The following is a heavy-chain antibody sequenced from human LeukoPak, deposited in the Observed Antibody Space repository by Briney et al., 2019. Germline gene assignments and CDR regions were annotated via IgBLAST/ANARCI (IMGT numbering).Heavy chain of an antibody. J-gene: IGHJ6*03. CDR1: GGSISSYY. CDR3: ARGYCGGGSCYSSYYYSYMDV. Sequence: PSETLSLTCTVSGGSISSYYWSWIRQPAGKGLEWIGRIDTSGNTNYKPSLKSRVTMSVDRSKNQFSLKLSSVTAADTAVYYCARGYCGGGSCYSSYYYSYMDVWGKGTTVTVSS. CDR2: IDTSGNT. V-gene: IGHV4-4*07. D-gene: IGHD2-15*01.